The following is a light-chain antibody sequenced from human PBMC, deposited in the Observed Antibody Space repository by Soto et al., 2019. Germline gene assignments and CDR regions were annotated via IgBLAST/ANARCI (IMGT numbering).Light chain of an antibody. Sequence: EIVLTQSPGTLSLSPRERGTLSCRASQSIFNNYLAWYQQKPGQAPRLLVYGASFRATGIPDRFSGSGSGTDFTLTISRLEPEDFAVYYCQQYGGSPFTFGQGTRLEIK. CDR3: QQYGGSPFT. V-gene: IGKV3-20*01. CDR1: QSIFNNY. J-gene: IGKJ2*01. CDR2: GAS.